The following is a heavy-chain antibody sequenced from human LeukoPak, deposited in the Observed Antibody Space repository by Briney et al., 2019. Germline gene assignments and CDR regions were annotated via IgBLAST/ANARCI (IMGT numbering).Heavy chain of an antibody. J-gene: IGHJ4*02. CDR1: GFTFSSYW. D-gene: IGHD6-13*01. CDR3: ARALGSIAAAGTRLFDY. Sequence: GSLRLSCEASGFTFSSYWMSWVRQAPGKGLEWVANIKEDGSEKFYVDSVRGRFTISRDNAKNTLYLQMNSLRAEDTAVYYCARALGSIAAAGTRLFDYWGQGTLVTVSS. V-gene: IGHV3-7*01. CDR2: IKEDGSEK.